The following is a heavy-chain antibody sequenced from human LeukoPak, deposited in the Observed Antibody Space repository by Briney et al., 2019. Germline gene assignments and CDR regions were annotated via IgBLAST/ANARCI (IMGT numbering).Heavy chain of an antibody. CDR3: ASVSGGTEYYFDY. Sequence: GGSLRLSCAASGFTVSSNYMSWVRQAPGKGLEWVSVIYSGGSTYYADSVKGRFTISRDNSKNTLYLQMNSLRAEDTAVYYCASVSGGTEYYFDYWGQGTLVTASS. V-gene: IGHV3-53*01. CDR1: GFTVSSNY. D-gene: IGHD2-15*01. J-gene: IGHJ4*02. CDR2: IYSGGST.